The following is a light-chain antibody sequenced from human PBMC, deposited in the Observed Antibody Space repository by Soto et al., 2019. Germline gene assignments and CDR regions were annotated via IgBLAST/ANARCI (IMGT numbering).Light chain of an antibody. CDR1: SSSIGSNA. J-gene: IGLJ2*01. CDR3: AAWDGSLSAVL. V-gene: IGLV1-44*01. Sequence: QSVLTQPPSASGTPGQRVTISCSGSSSSIGSNAVNWYQHIPGTAPKLLIHNNNQRPSGVPDRFSGSKSGTSASLTISGLQSEDEADYYCAAWDGSLSAVLFGGVTKVTVL. CDR2: NNN.